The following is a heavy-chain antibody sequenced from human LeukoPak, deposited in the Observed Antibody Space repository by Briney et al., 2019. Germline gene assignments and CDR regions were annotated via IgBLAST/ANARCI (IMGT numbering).Heavy chain of an antibody. J-gene: IGHJ4*02. CDR1: GFTVSSNY. Sequence: GGSLRLSCAASGFTVSSNYMSWVRQAPGKGLEWVLVIYSGGSTYYADSVKGRFTISRDNSKNTLYLQMNSLRAEDTAVYYCARGPGYSSNWYFDYWGQGTLVTVSS. CDR3: ARGPGYSSNWYFDY. CDR2: IYSGGST. D-gene: IGHD6-13*01. V-gene: IGHV3-53*01.